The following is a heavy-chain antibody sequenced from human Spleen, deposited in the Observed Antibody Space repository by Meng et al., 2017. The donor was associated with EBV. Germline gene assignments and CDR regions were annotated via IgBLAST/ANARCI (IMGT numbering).Heavy chain of an antibody. D-gene: IGHD2-2*01. J-gene: IGHJ4*02. Sequence: HLQPRVSGRGRVRRSGSLCFTWSVSGASIRSICYYWGLIRQPPGKGLEWIGSVNYSGSSCYSPSLKSRVTMSLDTSKHQFALKLTSVTAADTALYYCARPGYCSGPDCYDRERPFDSWGQGLLVTVSS. CDR2: VNYSGSS. V-gene: IGHV4-39*01. CDR1: GASIRSICYY. CDR3: ARPGYCSGPDCYDRERPFDS.